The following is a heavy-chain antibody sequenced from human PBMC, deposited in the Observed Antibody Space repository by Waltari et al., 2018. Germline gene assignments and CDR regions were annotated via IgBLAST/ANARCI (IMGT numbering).Heavy chain of an antibody. Sequence: QVQLQQWGAGLLKPSETLSLTCAVYGGSFSGYYWSWIRQPPGKGLEWIGEINHSGSTNYHPSLKSRVTISVDTSKNQFSLKLSSVTAADTAVYYCARGSAPPTIGYFQHWGQGTLVTVSS. CDR3: ARGSAPPTIGYFQH. D-gene: IGHD5-12*01. J-gene: IGHJ1*01. V-gene: IGHV4-34*01. CDR1: GGSFSGYY. CDR2: INHSGST.